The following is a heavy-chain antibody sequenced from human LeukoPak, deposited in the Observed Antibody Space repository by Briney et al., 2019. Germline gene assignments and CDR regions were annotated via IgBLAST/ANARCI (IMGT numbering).Heavy chain of an antibody. CDR2: IYTSGST. CDR1: GGSISSYY. D-gene: IGHD3-9*01. CDR3: ASELRYFDSTIGYYYYMDV. Sequence: SETLSLTCTVSGGSISSYYWSWIRQPAGKGLEWIGRIYTSGSTNYNPSLKSRVTMSVDTSKNQFSLKLSSVTAADTAVYYRASELRYFDSTIGYYYYMDVWGKGTTVTISS. J-gene: IGHJ6*03. V-gene: IGHV4-4*07.